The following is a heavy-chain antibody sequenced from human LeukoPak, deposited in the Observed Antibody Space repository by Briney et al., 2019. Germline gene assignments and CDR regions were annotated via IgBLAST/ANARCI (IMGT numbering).Heavy chain of an antibody. J-gene: IGHJ4*02. Sequence: GGSLRFSCTASGFTFTNYAMSWVRQAPGKGLEWVATISDNGGSTYYVDSVRGRFTISRDNSKNTLYLQMNSLRAEDMAVHYCAKCSLGDYGDYRTPGAYYFDYWGQGTLVTISS. CDR1: GFTFTNYA. CDR3: AKCSLGDYGDYRTPGAYYFDY. D-gene: IGHD4-17*01. CDR2: ISDNGGST. V-gene: IGHV3-23*01.